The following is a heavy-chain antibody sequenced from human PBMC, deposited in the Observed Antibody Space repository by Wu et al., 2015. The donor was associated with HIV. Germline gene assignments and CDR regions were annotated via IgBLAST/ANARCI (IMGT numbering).Heavy chain of an antibody. V-gene: IGHV1-69*05. D-gene: IGHD6-19*01. J-gene: IGHJ4*02. CDR1: GGTFSSYA. CDR3: ASPRSPGFSSAWPTYFDY. CDR2: IIPIFGTA. Sequence: QVQLVQSGAEVKKPGSSVKVSCKASGGTFSSYAISWVRQAPGQGLEWMGGIIPIFGTANYAQIFQGRVTITTDESTSTAYMRLTSLRSEDTAVYYCASPRSPGFSSAWPTYFDYWGQGTLVTVSS.